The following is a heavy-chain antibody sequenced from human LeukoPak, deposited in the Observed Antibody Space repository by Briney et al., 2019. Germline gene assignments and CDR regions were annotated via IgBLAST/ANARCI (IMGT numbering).Heavy chain of an antibody. V-gene: IGHV1-8*03. J-gene: IGHJ6*03. Sequence: GASVKVSCEASGYTFTSYDINWVRQATGQGLEWMGWMNPNSGNTGYAQKFQGRVTITRNTSISTAYMELSSLRSEDTAVYYCARVSVELELPHYYYYMDVWGKGTTVTVSS. CDR1: GYTFTSYD. CDR2: MNPNSGNT. D-gene: IGHD1-7*01. CDR3: ARVSVELELPHYYYYMDV.